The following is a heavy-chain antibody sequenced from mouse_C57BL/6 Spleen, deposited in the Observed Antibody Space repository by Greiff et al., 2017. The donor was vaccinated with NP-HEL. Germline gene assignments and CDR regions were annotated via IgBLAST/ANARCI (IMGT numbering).Heavy chain of an antibody. V-gene: IGHV1-69*01. Sequence: VQLQQSGAELVMPGASVKLSCKASGYTFTSYWMHWVKQRPGQGLEWIGEIDPSDSYTNYNQKFKGKSTLTVDKSSSTAYMQLSSLTSEDSAVYYGARLHGKVTYWGQGTTLTVSS. D-gene: IGHD1-3*01. CDR3: ARLHGKVTY. CDR1: GYTFTSYW. J-gene: IGHJ2*01. CDR2: IDPSDSYT.